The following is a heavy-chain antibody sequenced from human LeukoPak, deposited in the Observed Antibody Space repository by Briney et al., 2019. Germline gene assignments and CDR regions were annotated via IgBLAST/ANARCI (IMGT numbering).Heavy chain of an antibody. Sequence: ASVKVSCKASGGTFSSYAISWVRQPPGQGIEWMGWISDYNGNTKYAQKLQGRVTMTTDTSTSTAYMELRSLRSDDTAVYYCAREGWGYMDVWGKGTTVTVSS. J-gene: IGHJ6*03. D-gene: IGHD2-15*01. CDR3: AREGWGYMDV. CDR2: ISDYNGNT. V-gene: IGHV1-18*01. CDR1: GGTFSSYA.